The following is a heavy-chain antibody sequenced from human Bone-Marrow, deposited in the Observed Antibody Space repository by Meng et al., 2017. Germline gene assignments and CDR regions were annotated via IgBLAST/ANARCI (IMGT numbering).Heavy chain of an antibody. CDR1: GFTFSRHE. V-gene: IGHV3-48*03. Sequence: GGSLRLSCAASGFTFSRHEMTWVRQAPGKGLEWVSYVSSGGNTLYYADPVKGRFTISRDNAKNSLYMQMNSLRDEDTAVYYCARYTYGVDAFDLWGQGTLVTVSS. CDR2: VSSGGNTL. J-gene: IGHJ3*01. CDR3: ARYTYGVDAFDL. D-gene: IGHD5-18*01.